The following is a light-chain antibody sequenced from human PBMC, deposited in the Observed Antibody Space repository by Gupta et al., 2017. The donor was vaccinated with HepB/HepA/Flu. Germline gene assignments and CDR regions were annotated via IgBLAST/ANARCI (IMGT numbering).Light chain of an antibody. V-gene: IGKV1-39*01. CDR2: AAS. CDR1: QSISSY. CDR3: QQSYCTLTWT. J-gene: IGKJ1*01. Sequence: DIQMTQSPSSLSASVGDRVTITCRASQSISSYLNWYQQKPGKAPKLLIYAASSLQSGVPSRFSGSGSGTDFTLTISSLQPEDFATYYCQQSYCTLTWTVCQGTKVVIK.